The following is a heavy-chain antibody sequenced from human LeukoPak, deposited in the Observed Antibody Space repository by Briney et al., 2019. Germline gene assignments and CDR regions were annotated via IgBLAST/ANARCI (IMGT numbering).Heavy chain of an antibody. D-gene: IGHD6-13*01. V-gene: IGHV3-21*01. CDR3: AREAAAGHDMDV. CDR1: GFTFSSYS. Sequence: GGSLRLSCAASGFTFSSYSTNWVRQAPGKGLEWVSSISSSSSYIYYADSVKGRFTISRDNAKNSLYLQMNSLRAEDTAVYYCAREAAAGHDMDVWGKGTTVTVSS. J-gene: IGHJ6*03. CDR2: ISSSSSYI.